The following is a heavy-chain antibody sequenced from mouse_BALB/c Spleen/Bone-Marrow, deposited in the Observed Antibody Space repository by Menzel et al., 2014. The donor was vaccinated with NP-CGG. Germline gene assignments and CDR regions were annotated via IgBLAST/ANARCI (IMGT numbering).Heavy chain of an antibody. CDR2: ISSGGGYT. V-gene: IGHV5-6*02. Sequence: DVKLVESGGDSVKPGGSLKLPCAASGFTFSTYGMSWVRQTPDKRLEWVATISSGGGYTYYPDSVKGRFTISRDNANNTLYLQMSSLKSEDTAMYYCTRQRNWDHYAMDYWGQGTSVTVSS. J-gene: IGHJ4*01. CDR3: TRQRNWDHYAMDY. D-gene: IGHD4-1*01. CDR1: GFTFSTYG.